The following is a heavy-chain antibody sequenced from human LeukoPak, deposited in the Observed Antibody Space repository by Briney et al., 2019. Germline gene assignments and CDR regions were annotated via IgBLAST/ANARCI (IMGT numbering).Heavy chain of an antibody. D-gene: IGHD2-2*01. CDR3: ARAADIVVVPAAMGLGNWFDP. CDR2: ISAYNVNT. V-gene: IGHV1-18*01. Sequence: VASVKVSCKASGYTVTSYGISWVRQAPGQGLEWMGWISAYNVNTNYAQKLQGRVTMTTDTSTSTAYMELRSLRSDDTAVYYCARAADIVVVPAAMGLGNWFDPWGQGTLVTVSS. CDR1: GYTVTSYG. J-gene: IGHJ5*02.